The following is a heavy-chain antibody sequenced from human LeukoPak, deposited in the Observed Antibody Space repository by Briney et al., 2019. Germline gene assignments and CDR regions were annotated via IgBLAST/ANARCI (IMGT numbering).Heavy chain of an antibody. Sequence: GRSLRLSCAASGFTFSSYAMHWVRQAPGKGLEWVAVISYDGSNKYYADSVKGRFTISRDNSKNTLYLQMNSLRAEDTAVYYCARDASLDTAMVDYWGQGTLVTVSS. CDR2: ISYDGSNK. CDR1: GFTFSSYA. V-gene: IGHV3-30-3*01. J-gene: IGHJ4*02. CDR3: ARDASLDTAMVDY. D-gene: IGHD5-18*01.